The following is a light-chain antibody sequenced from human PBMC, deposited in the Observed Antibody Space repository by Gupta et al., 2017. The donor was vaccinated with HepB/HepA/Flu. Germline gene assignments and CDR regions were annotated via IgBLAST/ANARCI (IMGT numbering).Light chain of an antibody. CDR2: GAS. J-gene: IGKJ2*01. CDR1: QSVSSTY. Sequence: EIVLTQSPGLLALSPGESATLSCRASQSVSSTYLAWYQQKPGQTPRLLIYGASSRATGIPDRFSGSGSGTDFTLTISRLEPEDFAVYYCQQYGSSPYTFGQGTKLEIK. V-gene: IGKV3-20*01. CDR3: QQYGSSPYT.